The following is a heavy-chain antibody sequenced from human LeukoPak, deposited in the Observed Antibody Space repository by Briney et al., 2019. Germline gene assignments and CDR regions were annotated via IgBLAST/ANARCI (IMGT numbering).Heavy chain of an antibody. J-gene: IGHJ4*02. Sequence: GGSLRLSCAASGFTFSSYAMSWVRQAPGKGLEWVSAISGSGGSTYYADSVKGRFTISRDNSKNTLYLQMNSLRAEDTAVYYCAKDHGYYYDSSGYHPFDYWGQGTLVTVSS. CDR2: ISGSGGST. CDR3: AKDHGYYYDSSGYHPFDY. V-gene: IGHV3-23*01. D-gene: IGHD3-22*01. CDR1: GFTFSSYA.